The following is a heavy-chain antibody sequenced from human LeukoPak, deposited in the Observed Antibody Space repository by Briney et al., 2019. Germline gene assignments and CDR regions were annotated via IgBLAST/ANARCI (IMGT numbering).Heavy chain of an antibody. J-gene: IGHJ1*01. Sequence: GGSLGLSCAASGFTFSRYNMNWVRPAPGRALEWVSSITSSGTYIFYADSVKGRLTISRGNAKNSLYLQMNSLGREDTAVYYCAVGYSSGWYFYFQHWGQGSLVSVSS. V-gene: IGHV3-21*01. CDR2: ITSSGTYI. CDR1: GFTFSRYN. CDR3: AVGYSSGWYFYFQH. D-gene: IGHD6-19*01.